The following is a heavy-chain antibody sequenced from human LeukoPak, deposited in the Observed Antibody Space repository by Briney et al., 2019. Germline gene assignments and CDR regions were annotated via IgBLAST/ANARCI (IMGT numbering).Heavy chain of an antibody. Sequence: SETLSLTCAVSGGSISPTSFSWAWVRQSPAKGLEWLASIYYTGTTYYNPSLKSRVTISVGTSKNQFSLKLSSVTAADTAVYYCARAPQTIVVVPAAKGGNWFDPWGQGTLVTVSS. J-gene: IGHJ5*02. CDR1: GGSISPTSFS. D-gene: IGHD2-2*01. CDR2: IYYTGTT. CDR3: ARAPQTIVVVPAAKGGNWFDP. V-gene: IGHV4-39*07.